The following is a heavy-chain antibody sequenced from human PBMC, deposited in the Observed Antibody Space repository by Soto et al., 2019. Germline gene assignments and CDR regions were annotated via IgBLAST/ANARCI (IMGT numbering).Heavy chain of an antibody. J-gene: IGHJ3*02. CDR3: AKFINVLRYFAWLPDAFDI. CDR2: LRGSGGST. D-gene: IGHD3-9*01. Sequence: PGGSLRLSCAASGLPCRSYAMSWVRQATGKGLEWVSALRGSGGSTSSAASVKARFTISPDNSKNTLYLQMNSLRAEDTAVYYCAKFINVLRYFAWLPDAFDIWGQGTMVTVSS. CDR1: GLPCRSYA. V-gene: IGHV3-23*01.